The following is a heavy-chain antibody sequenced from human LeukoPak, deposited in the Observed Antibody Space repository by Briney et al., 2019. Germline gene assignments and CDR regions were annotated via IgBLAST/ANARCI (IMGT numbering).Heavy chain of an antibody. CDR2: ISKTGSA. D-gene: IGHD3-10*01. Sequence: SQILSLTCNVSGGSIRSGDFWWSWIRQPPGKDLEWIAYISKTGSAASHPSLKSRVTISVDTSKNQFSLKLTSVTAADTAVYYCARRWGSGSHTDWFDTWSQGTLVTVSS. V-gene: IGHV4-30-4*01. CDR3: ARRWGSGSHTDWFDT. CDR1: GGSIRSGDFW. J-gene: IGHJ5*02.